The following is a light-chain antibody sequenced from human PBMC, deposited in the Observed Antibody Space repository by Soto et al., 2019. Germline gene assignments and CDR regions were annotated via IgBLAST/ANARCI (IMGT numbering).Light chain of an antibody. CDR2: GAS. Sequence: EIVLTKSPGTLSLSPGERATLSCRASQSVSSSYLAWYQQKPGQAPRLLIYGASSRATGIPDRFSGSGSGTDFTLTITTLEPEDLAVYYCQQYGSSPELTVGGGTKVDIK. CDR3: QQYGSSPELT. J-gene: IGKJ4*01. V-gene: IGKV3-20*01. CDR1: QSVSSSY.